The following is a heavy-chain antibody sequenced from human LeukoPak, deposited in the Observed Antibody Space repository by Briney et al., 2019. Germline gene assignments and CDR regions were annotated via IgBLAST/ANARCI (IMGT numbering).Heavy chain of an antibody. D-gene: IGHD2-15*01. V-gene: IGHV3-23*01. J-gene: IGHJ6*02. CDR1: GLTFSSTA. CDR3: AKSCGGTCYYYGMDV. CDR2: INAGGGAT. Sequence: PGGSLRLSCAASGLTFSSTAMSWVRQAPGKGLEWVSSINAGGGATYYADSVKGRFTISRDNSKNTLHLQLNSLRAEDTALYYCAKSCGGTCYYYGMDVWGQGTTVTVSS.